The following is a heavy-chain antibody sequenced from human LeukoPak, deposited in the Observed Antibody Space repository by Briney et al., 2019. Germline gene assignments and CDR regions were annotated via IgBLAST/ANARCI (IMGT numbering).Heavy chain of an antibody. CDR1: GFTFSKYA. D-gene: IGHD3-16*02. J-gene: IGHJ4*02. CDR3: ARDRYDYVWGSYRV. V-gene: IGHV3-23*01. CDR2: ISSSTLKI. Sequence: GGSLRLSCAASGFTFSKYAMTWVRQAPGKGLEWVSAISSSTLKIYYADSVKGRFTISRDNSKNTLYLQMNSLRAEDTAVYYCARDRYDYVWGSYRVWGQGTLVTVSS.